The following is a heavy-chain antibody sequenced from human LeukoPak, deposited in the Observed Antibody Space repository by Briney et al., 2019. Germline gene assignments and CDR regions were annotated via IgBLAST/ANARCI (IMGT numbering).Heavy chain of an antibody. Sequence: SETLSLTCTVSGGPISSYYWSWIRQPPGKGLEWIGYIYYSGSTNYNPSLKSRVTISVDTSKDQFSLKLSSVTAADTAVYYCARVEVYYDTSRAFDIWGQGTMVTVSS. V-gene: IGHV4-59*12. CDR3: ARVEVYYDTSRAFDI. CDR1: GGPISSYY. CDR2: IYYSGST. D-gene: IGHD3-22*01. J-gene: IGHJ3*02.